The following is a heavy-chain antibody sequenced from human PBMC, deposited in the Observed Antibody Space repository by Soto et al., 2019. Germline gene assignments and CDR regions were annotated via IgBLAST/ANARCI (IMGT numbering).Heavy chain of an antibody. CDR2: ISAYNGNT. CDR3: ARVRDTRGYDFWSGYEYYFDY. Sequence: ASVKVSCKASGYTFTSYGISWVRQAPGQGLEWMGWISAYNGNTNYAQKLQGRVAMTTDTSTSTAYMELRSLRSDDTAVYYCARVRDTRGYDFWSGYEYYFDYWGQGTLVTVSS. J-gene: IGHJ4*02. V-gene: IGHV1-18*01. D-gene: IGHD3-3*01. CDR1: GYTFTSYG.